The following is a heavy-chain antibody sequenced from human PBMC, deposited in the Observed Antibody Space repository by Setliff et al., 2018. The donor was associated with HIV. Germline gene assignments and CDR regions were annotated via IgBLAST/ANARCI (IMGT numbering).Heavy chain of an antibody. CDR2: IYYSGST. J-gene: IGHJ5*02. Sequence: SETLSLTCTVSGGSISSSSYYWGWNRQPPGKGLEWIGSIYYSGSTYYNPSLKSRLTISVGTSKNQFSLKLSSVTAADTAVYYCARPVVAAIGGFDPWGRGTLVTVSS. CDR1: GGSISSSSYY. V-gene: IGHV4-39*01. CDR3: ARPVVAAIGGFDP. D-gene: IGHD2-15*01.